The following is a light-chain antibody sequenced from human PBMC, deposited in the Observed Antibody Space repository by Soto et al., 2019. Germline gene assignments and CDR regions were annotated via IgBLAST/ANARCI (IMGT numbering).Light chain of an antibody. V-gene: IGKV1-39*01. Sequence: DIHMTQAPSSLSASVLYRVSITFLASQSISSYLNWYEQKPGKAPKVLIYAASNLQSGVPSRFRGSGSGTDFTLTISSLQPEDFATYYCQQSYSAPWTFGQGTKVDIK. CDR3: QQSYSAPWT. J-gene: IGKJ1*01. CDR2: AAS. CDR1: QSISSY.